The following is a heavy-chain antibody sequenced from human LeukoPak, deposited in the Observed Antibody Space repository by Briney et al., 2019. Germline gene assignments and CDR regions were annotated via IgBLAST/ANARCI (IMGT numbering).Heavy chain of an antibody. J-gene: IGHJ4*02. CDR1: GGHISTYY. Sequence: SETLSLTCTVSGGHISTYYWSWIRQAPGKGLDWIGYIYYSGSTKYNPSLKSRVTISVDTSKNPFSLKLSSVTAADTAVYFCARGITDSIWYLDYWGQGTLVTVSS. D-gene: IGHD3-22*01. CDR2: IYYSGST. V-gene: IGHV4-59*01. CDR3: ARGITDSIWYLDY.